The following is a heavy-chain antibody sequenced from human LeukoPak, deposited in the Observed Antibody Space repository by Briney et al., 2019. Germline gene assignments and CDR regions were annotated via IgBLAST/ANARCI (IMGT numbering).Heavy chain of an antibody. CDR2: IYHSGST. CDR3: ARHLNHDFWSGYYTPFDY. Sequence: SETLSLTCAVSGYSISSGYYWGWIRQPPGKGVEWIGSIYHSGSTYYNPSLKSRVTISVDTSKNQFSLKLSSVTAADTAVYYCARHLNHDFWSGYYTPFDYWGQGTLVTVSS. J-gene: IGHJ4*02. V-gene: IGHV4-38-2*01. CDR1: GYSISSGYY. D-gene: IGHD3-3*01.